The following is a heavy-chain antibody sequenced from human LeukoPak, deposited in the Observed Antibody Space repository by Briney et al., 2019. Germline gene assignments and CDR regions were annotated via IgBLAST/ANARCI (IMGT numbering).Heavy chain of an antibody. D-gene: IGHD6-13*01. Sequence: SVKVSCKASGYTFTGYYMHWVRQAPGQGLEWMGWINPNSGGTNYAQKFQGRVTMTRDTSISTAYMELSRLRSDDTAVYYCATIRIAGGWGAYYFDYWGQGTLVTVSS. CDR3: ATIRIAGGWGAYYFDY. CDR1: GYTFTGYY. CDR2: INPNSGGT. V-gene: IGHV1-2*02. J-gene: IGHJ4*02.